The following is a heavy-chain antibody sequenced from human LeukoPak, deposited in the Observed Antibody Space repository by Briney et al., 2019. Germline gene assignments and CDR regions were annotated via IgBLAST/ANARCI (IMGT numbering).Heavy chain of an antibody. D-gene: IGHD6-13*01. V-gene: IGHV1-2*02. CDR3: ARGSSSWYYWFDP. Sequence: ASVKVSCTASGYTFTGYYMHWVRQAPGQGLEWMGWINPNSGGTNYAQKFQGRVTMTRDTSISTAYMELSRLRSDDTAVYYCARGSSSWYYWFDPWGQGTLVTVSS. CDR2: INPNSGGT. CDR1: GYTFTGYY. J-gene: IGHJ5*02.